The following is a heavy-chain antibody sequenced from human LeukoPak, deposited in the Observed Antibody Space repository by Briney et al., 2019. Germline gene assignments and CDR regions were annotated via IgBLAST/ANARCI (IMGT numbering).Heavy chain of an antibody. CDR3: ARVMGLRYAANDY. D-gene: IGHD3-9*01. CDR2: IKQDGSEK. V-gene: IGHV3-7*01. J-gene: IGHJ4*02. CDR1: GFTFSSYW. Sequence: GGSLRLSCAASGFTFSSYWMSWVRQAPGKGLEWAANIKQDGSEKYYVDSVKGRFTISRDNAKNSLYLQMNSLRAEDTAVYYCARVMGLRYAANDYWGQGTLVTVSS.